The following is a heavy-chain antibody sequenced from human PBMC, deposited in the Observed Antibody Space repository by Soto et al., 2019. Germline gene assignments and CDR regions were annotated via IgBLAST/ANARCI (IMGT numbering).Heavy chain of an antibody. J-gene: IGHJ4*02. CDR3: AKDSSLYYYDSSGYYGY. V-gene: IGHV3-23*01. CDR1: GFTFSSYA. D-gene: IGHD3-22*01. Sequence: GGSLRLSCAASGFTFSSYAMGWVRQAPGKGLEWVSAISGSGGSTYYADSVKGRFTISRDNSKNTLYLQMNSLRAEDTAVYYCAKDSSLYYYDSSGYYGYWGQGTLVTVSS. CDR2: ISGSGGST.